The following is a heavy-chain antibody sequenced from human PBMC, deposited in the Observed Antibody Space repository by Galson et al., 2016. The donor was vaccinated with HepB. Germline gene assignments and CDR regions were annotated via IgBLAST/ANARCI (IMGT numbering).Heavy chain of an antibody. CDR2: IRSSSSTI. D-gene: IGHD6-13*01. J-gene: IGHJ4*02. V-gene: IGHV3-48*01. CDR3: ASSGYSSSWYDY. CDR1: GFTFSSYS. Sequence: SLRLSCAASGFTFSSYSMNWVRQAPGKGLEWVSYIRSSSSTIYYADPVKGRFTISRDNAKNSLYLQMNSLRAEDTAVYYCASSGYSSSWYDYWGQGTLVTVSS.